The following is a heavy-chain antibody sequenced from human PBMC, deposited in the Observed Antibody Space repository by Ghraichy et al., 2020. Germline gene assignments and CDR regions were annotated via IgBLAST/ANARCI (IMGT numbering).Heavy chain of an antibody. Sequence: SQTLSLTCAVYGGSFSGYYWSWIRQPPGKGLEWIGEINHSGSTNYSPYLKSRVTISVDTSKNQFSLKLSSVTAADTAVYYCARGYSSSSFNWFDPWGQGTLVTVSS. CDR3: ARGYSSSSFNWFDP. J-gene: IGHJ5*02. D-gene: IGHD6-6*01. V-gene: IGHV4-34*01. CDR1: GGSFSGYY. CDR2: INHSGST.